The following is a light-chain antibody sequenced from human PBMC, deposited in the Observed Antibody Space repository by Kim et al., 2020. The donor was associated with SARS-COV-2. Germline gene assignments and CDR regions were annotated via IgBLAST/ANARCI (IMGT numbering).Light chain of an antibody. CDR2: GGS. V-gene: IGKV3-20*01. CDR1: RTIRRNY. Sequence: LSPRGSATHSCRASRTIRRNYLAWYQQKTGHPPRVLIYGGSYRAPGVPDRFSGSGFETDFTLTINGLEPDDFAVYYCQQYGDSQYTFGQGTKLEI. CDR3: QQYGDSQYT. J-gene: IGKJ2*01.